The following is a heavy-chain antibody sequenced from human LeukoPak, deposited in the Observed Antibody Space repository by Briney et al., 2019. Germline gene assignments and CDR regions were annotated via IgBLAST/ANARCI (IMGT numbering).Heavy chain of an antibody. CDR3: VRGSGGFRRYYYFYMAV. CDR1: GFTSSNYW. D-gene: IGHD2-15*01. CDR2: IDSAGSTT. J-gene: IGHJ6*03. V-gene: IGHV3-74*01. Sequence: GGSLRLSCAASGFTSSNYWMHWVRQAPGKGLVWVSRIDSAGSTTRYADSVKRRFIISRDYARNTLYLQMNSLRDEDTAVYHCVRGSGGFRRYYYFYMAVWGKGTTVTVSS.